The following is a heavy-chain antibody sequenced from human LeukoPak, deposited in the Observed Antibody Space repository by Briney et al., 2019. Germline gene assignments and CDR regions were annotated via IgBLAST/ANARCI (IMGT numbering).Heavy chain of an antibody. D-gene: IGHD6-13*01. CDR2: FIPIFDMT. CDR3: ARVSSSWYLSYYYYYYMDV. Sequence: ASVKVSCKASGGTFSNYEIHWVRQAPGQGFEWMGGFIPIFDMTNYAQRFQGRVTMTTDTSTSTAYMELRSLRSDDTAVYYCARVSSSWYLSYYYYYYMDVWGKGTTVTISS. J-gene: IGHJ6*03. CDR1: GGTFSNYE. V-gene: IGHV1-69*10.